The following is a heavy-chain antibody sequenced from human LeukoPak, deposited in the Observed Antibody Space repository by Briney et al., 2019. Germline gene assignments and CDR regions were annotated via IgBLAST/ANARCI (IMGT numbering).Heavy chain of an antibody. J-gene: IGHJ4*02. CDR1: GFTFSNYW. D-gene: IGHD3-22*01. CDR2: IKQDVSKK. Sequence: GGSLRLSCAASGFTFSNYWMSWVRQAPGKGLEWVANIKQDVSKKYYVDSVKGRFTISRDNAKNSLYLQMNSLRAEDTAVYYCAKDYYDTLGADYWGQGTLVTVSS. V-gene: IGHV3-7*01. CDR3: AKDYYDTLGADY.